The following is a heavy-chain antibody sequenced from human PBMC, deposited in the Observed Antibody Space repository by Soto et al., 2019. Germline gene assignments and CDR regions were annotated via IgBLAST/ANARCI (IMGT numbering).Heavy chain of an antibody. Sequence: GGSLRLSCAASGFTFSIYGIHWVRQAPGKGLEWLAIIWHDGSDKYYADSVKGRFTISRDNAKNTLYLQMSSLRAEDTALYYCARDSWKSYWGQGTLVTVSS. D-gene: IGHD1-1*01. J-gene: IGHJ4*02. CDR1: GFTFSIYG. CDR2: IWHDGSDK. V-gene: IGHV3-33*01. CDR3: ARDSWKSY.